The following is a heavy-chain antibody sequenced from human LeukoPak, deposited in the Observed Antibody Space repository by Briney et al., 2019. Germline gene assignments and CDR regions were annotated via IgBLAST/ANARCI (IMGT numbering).Heavy chain of an antibody. V-gene: IGHV1-18*01. CDR3: ARGAPKWELRPPDY. Sequence: ASVKVSCKASGGTFSSYAISWVRQAPGQGLEWMGWISAYNGNTNYAQKLQGRVTMTTDTSTSTAYMELRSLRSDDTAVYYCARGAPKWELRPPDYWGQGTLVTVSS. D-gene: IGHD1-26*01. CDR2: ISAYNGNT. CDR1: GGTFSSYA. J-gene: IGHJ4*02.